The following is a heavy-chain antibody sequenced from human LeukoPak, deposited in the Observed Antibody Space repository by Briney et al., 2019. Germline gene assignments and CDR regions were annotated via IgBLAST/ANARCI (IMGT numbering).Heavy chain of an antibody. Sequence: GGSLKLSCAASGFTFSSYWMSWVRQAPGKGLEWVANIKQDGSDKYYVDSVKGRFTISRDNAKNSVYLQMNSLRAEDTALYYCARAVAENWFDPWGQGTLVTVSS. CDR3: ARAVAENWFDP. CDR1: GFTFSSYW. V-gene: IGHV3-7*01. J-gene: IGHJ5*02. CDR2: IKQDGSDK. D-gene: IGHD6-19*01.